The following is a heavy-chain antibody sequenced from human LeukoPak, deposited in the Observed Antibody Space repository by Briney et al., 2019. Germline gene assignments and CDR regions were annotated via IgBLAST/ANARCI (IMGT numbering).Heavy chain of an antibody. CDR2: MYHSGST. Sequence: SETLSLTCSVSGYSISSAYYWGWIRQPPGKGLEWIGTMYHSGSTDYNPSLKSRVTISVDTSKNQFSLKLSSVTAADTAVYFCARGFRGDNFDYWGQGTLVTVSS. V-gene: IGHV4-38-2*02. CDR3: ARGFRGDNFDY. D-gene: IGHD7-27*01. CDR1: GYSISSAYY. J-gene: IGHJ4*02.